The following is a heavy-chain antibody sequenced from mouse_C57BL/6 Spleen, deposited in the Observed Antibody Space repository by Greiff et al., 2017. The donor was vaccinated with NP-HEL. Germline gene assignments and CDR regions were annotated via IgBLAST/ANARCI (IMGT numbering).Heavy chain of an antibody. V-gene: IGHV1-15*01. J-gene: IGHJ3*01. Sequence: VQLKESGAELVRPGASVTLSCKASGYTFTDYEMHWVKQTPVHGLEWIGAIDPETGGTAYNQKFKGKAILTADKSSSTAYMELRSLTSEDSAVYYCTRGDLGRGNFAYWGQGTLVTVSA. CDR2: IDPETGGT. CDR1: GYTFTDYE. CDR3: TRGDLGRGNFAY. D-gene: IGHD4-1*01.